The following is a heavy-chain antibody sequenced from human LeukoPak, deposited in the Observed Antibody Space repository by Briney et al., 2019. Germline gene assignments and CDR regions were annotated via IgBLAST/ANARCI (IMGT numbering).Heavy chain of an antibody. CDR2: INPSGGST. CDR3: ARDYGSGSYLGLFDY. D-gene: IGHD3-10*01. V-gene: IGHV1-46*01. Sequence: ASVKVSCKASGYTFTSYYMHWVRQAPGQGLEWMGIINPSGGSTSYAQKFQGRVTMTRDTSTSTVYMELSSLRSEDTAVYYCARDYGSGSYLGLFDYWGQGTLVTVSS. J-gene: IGHJ4*02. CDR1: GYTFTSYY.